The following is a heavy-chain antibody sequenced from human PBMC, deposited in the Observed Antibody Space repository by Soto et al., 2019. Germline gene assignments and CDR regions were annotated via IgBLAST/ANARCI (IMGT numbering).Heavy chain of an antibody. CDR2: INPNSGGT. J-gene: IGHJ5*02. CDR3: ARGSSSSSFYDWFDP. CDR1: GYTFTGYY. Sequence: ASVKVSCKASGYTFTGYYMHWLRQAPGQGLEWMGWINPNSGGTNYAQKFQGWVTMTRDTSISTAYMELSRLRSDDTAVYYCARGSSSSSFYDWFDPWGQGTLVTVSS. D-gene: IGHD6-6*01. V-gene: IGHV1-2*04.